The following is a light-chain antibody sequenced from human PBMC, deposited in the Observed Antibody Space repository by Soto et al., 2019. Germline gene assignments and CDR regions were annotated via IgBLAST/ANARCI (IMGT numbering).Light chain of an antibody. CDR1: SSNIGNNY. CDR2: DNN. V-gene: IGLV1-51*01. J-gene: IGLJ2*01. CDR3: GTWDSSLSGVV. Sequence: QSVLTQPPSVSAAPGQKVTISCSGSSSNIGNNYVSWFQQLPRTAPKLLIYDNNKRPSGIPDRFSGSKSGTSATLDITGLQTGDEADYYCGTWDSSLSGVVFGGGTQLTVL.